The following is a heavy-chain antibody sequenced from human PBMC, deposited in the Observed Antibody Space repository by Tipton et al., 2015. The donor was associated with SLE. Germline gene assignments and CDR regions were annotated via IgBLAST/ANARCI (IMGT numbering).Heavy chain of an antibody. CDR3: ASRGVLTGTTAFDL. Sequence: SLRLSCVASGFTFSSYAMSWVRQAPGKGLEWVSAISGSGGSTYYADSVKGRFTISRDNSKNTLYLQMNSLRVEDTAVYYCASRGVLTGTTAFDLWGQGTMVTVSS. J-gene: IGHJ3*01. V-gene: IGHV3-23*01. D-gene: IGHD4/OR15-4a*01. CDR2: ISGSGGST. CDR1: GFTFSSYA.